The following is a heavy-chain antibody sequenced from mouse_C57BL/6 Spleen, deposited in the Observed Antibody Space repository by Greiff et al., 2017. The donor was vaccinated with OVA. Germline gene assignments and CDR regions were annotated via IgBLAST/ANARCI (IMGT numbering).Heavy chain of an antibody. D-gene: IGHD3-2*02. CDR2: IDPSDSYT. J-gene: IGHJ2*01. Sequence: QVQLKQPGAELVMPGASVKLSCKASGYTFTSYWMHWVKQRPGQGLEWIGEIDPSDSYTNYNQKFKGKSTLTVDKSSSTAYMQLSSLTSEDSAVYYCARGQLKDYWGQGTTLTVSS. CDR1: GYTFTSYW. V-gene: IGHV1-69*01. CDR3: ARGQLKDY.